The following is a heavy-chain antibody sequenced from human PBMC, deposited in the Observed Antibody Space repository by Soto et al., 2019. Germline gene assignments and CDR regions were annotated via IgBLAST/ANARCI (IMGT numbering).Heavy chain of an antibody. Sequence: ETLSITCAVSGGSISSYYWSWIRQPPGKGLEWIGYIYYSGSTNYNPSLKSRVTISVDTSKNQFSLKLSSVTAADTAVYYCARGRRYCSSTSCYTGDIDYWGQGTLVTVSS. D-gene: IGHD2-2*02. CDR3: ARGRRYCSSTSCYTGDIDY. CDR1: GGSISSYY. J-gene: IGHJ4*02. V-gene: IGHV4-59*01. CDR2: IYYSGST.